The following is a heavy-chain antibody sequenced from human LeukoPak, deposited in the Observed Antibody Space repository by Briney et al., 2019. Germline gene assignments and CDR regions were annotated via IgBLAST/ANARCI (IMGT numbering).Heavy chain of an antibody. J-gene: IGHJ4*02. CDR1: GYSISSGYY. D-gene: IGHD3-22*01. CDR3: ARVYSSGYYYYFDY. Sequence: PSETLSLTCAVSGYSISSGYYWGWIRQSPGKGLEWIGSIYHSGSTYYNPSLKSRVTISVDTSKSQFSLKLNSVTAADTAVYYCARVYSSGYYYYFDYWGQGTLVTVSS. V-gene: IGHV4-38-2*01. CDR2: IYHSGST.